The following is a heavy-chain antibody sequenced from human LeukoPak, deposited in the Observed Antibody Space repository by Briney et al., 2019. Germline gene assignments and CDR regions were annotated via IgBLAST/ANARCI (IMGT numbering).Heavy chain of an antibody. CDR2: IYYTGNT. V-gene: IGHV4-59*05. J-gene: IGHJ5*02. CDR3: ARSGLGSSGYYRGNWFEP. CDR1: GGSISSDY. Sequence: SETLSLTCAVSGGSISSDYWNWIRQPPGKGLEWIGSIYYTGNTYYNPSPKSRVTISVDTPNNQFSLILSSVTAADTAVYYCARSGLGSSGYYRGNWFEPWGQGTLVTVSS. D-gene: IGHD3-22*01.